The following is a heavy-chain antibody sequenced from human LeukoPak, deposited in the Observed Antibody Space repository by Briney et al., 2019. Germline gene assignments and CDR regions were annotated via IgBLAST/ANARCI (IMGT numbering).Heavy chain of an antibody. CDR3: ARGLPIFGLIPHPLYYFDY. D-gene: IGHD3-9*01. V-gene: IGHV4-34*01. J-gene: IGHJ4*02. Sequence: PSETLSLTCAVYGGSFSGYYWSWIRQPPGKGLEWIGEINHSGSTNYNPSLKSRVTISVDTSKNQFSLKLSSVTAADTAVYYCARGLPIFGLIPHPLYYFDYWGQGTLVTVSS. CDR1: GGSFSGYY. CDR2: INHSGST.